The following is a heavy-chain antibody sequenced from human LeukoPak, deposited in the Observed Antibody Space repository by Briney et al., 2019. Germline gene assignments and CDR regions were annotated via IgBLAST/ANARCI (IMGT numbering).Heavy chain of an antibody. D-gene: IGHD3-16*01. Sequence: SQTLSLTCTVSGGSISSSSYYWGWIRQPPGKGLEWIGSIYYSGSTYYNPSLKSRVTISVDTSKNQFSLKLSSVTAADTAVYYCARFMITFGGVMVDYWGQGTLVTVSS. CDR3: ARFMITFGGVMVDY. CDR2: IYYSGST. CDR1: GGSISSSSYY. J-gene: IGHJ4*02. V-gene: IGHV4-39*01.